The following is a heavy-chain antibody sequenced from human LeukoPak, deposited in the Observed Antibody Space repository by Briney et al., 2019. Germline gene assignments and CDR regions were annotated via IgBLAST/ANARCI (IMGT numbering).Heavy chain of an antibody. CDR2: INHSGST. J-gene: IGHJ4*02. CDR1: GGSFSGYY. CDR3: ARVGPGSPSYYYDSSGYYIDC. Sequence: PSETLSLTCAVYGGSFSGYYWSWIRQPPGKGLEWIGEINHSGSTNYNPSLKSRVTISVDASKNQFSLKLSSVTAADTAVYYCARVGPGSPSYYYDSSGYYIDCWGQGTLVTVSS. D-gene: IGHD3-22*01. V-gene: IGHV4-34*01.